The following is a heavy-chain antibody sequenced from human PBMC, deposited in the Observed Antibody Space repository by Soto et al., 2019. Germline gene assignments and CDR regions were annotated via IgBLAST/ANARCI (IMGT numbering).Heavy chain of an antibody. Sequence: PSETLSLSCTVSGGSVSSGSYYWSWIRQPPGKGLEWIGYIYYSGSTNYNPSLKSRVTISVDTSKNQFSLKLSSVTAADTAVYYCARETIGGVVTPYYYYGMDVWGQGTTVTVSS. V-gene: IGHV4-61*01. D-gene: IGHD3-3*01. J-gene: IGHJ6*02. CDR3: ARETIGGVVTPYYYYGMDV. CDR2: IYYSGST. CDR1: GGSVSSGSYY.